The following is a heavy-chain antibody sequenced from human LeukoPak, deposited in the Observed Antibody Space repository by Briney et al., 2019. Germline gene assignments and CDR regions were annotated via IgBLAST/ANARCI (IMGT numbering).Heavy chain of an antibody. CDR1: GYACSVFN. D-gene: IGHD3-3*02. CDR2: VTLKSGDT. J-gene: IGHJ4*02. Sequence: ASVTLSCKASGYACSVFNIHWVRQAPRQGLEYVGWVTLKSGDTYSPQRFQGRVTMTRDASISTAYMELSSLRSDDTAVYFCARVRLADERAWAYWGQGTLVTVSS. CDR3: ARVRLADERAWAY. V-gene: IGHV1-2*02.